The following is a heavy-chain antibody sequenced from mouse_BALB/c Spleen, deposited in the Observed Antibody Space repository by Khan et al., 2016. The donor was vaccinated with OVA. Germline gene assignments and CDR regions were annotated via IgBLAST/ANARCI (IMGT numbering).Heavy chain of an antibody. Sequence: VELVESGPGLVAPSQSLSITCTVSGFSLTSYGVHWVRQPPGKGLEWLGVIWAGGSTNYNSALMSRLSISKDNSKSQVSLKMNSLQADDTAMYYCARLEDIWGQGTTVTVSS. J-gene: IGHJ2*01. CDR2: IWAGGST. V-gene: IGHV2-9*02. CDR3: ARLEDI. D-gene: IGHD1-3*01. CDR1: GFSLTSYG.